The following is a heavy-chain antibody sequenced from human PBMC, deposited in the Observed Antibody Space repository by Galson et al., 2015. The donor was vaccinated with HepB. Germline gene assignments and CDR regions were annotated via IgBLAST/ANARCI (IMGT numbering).Heavy chain of an antibody. CDR2: IIPIFGTA. CDR1: GGTFSSYA. Sequence: SCKASGGTFSSYAISWVRQAPGPGLEWMGGIIPIFGTANYAQKFQGRVTITADESTSTAYMELSSLRSEDKAVYYCAREYYDFWSGYLGKGYYYYYMDVWGKGTTVTVSS. D-gene: IGHD3-3*01. V-gene: IGHV1-69*01. J-gene: IGHJ6*03. CDR3: AREYYDFWSGYLGKGYYYYYMDV.